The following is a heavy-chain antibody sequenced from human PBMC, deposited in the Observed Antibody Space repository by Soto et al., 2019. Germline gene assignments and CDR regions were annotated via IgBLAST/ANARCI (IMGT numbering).Heavy chain of an antibody. CDR1: GFTFSSYG. Sequence: QVQLVVSGGGVVQPGRSLRLSCAASGFTFSSYGMHWVRQAPGKGLEWVAVISYDGSNKYYADSVKGRFTISSDNSKNTLYLQMNSLIAEDTAVYYCAKAVGPGYCSGGSCYRFDYWGQGTLVTVSA. CDR2: ISYDGSNK. D-gene: IGHD2-15*01. CDR3: AKAVGPGYCSGGSCYRFDY. J-gene: IGHJ4*02. V-gene: IGHV3-30*18.